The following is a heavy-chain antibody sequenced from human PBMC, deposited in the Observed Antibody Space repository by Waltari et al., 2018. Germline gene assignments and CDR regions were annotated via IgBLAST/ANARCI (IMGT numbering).Heavy chain of an antibody. D-gene: IGHD6-6*01. CDR2: IYHSGST. J-gene: IGHJ4*02. Sequence: QVQLQESGPGLVKPSETLSLTCAVSGYSISSGYYWGWIRQPPGKGLEWIGSIYHSGSTYYSPSLKSRVTISVDTSKNQFSRKLSSVTAADTAVYYCARHSSFRYFDYWGQGTLVTVSS. CDR1: GYSISSGYY. CDR3: ARHSSFRYFDY. V-gene: IGHV4-38-2*01.